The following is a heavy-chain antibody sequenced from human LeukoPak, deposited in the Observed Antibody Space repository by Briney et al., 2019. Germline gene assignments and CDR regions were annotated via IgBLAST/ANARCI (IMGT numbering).Heavy chain of an antibody. CDR1: GFTFSSYA. J-gene: IGHJ3*02. D-gene: IGHD6-25*01. CDR2: ISGSGGST. Sequence: GGSLRLSCAASGFTFSSYAMSWVRQAPGKGLEWVSAISGSGGSTYYADSVKGRFTISRDNSKNTLYLQMNSLRAEDTAVYYCAKHSPRIAASSAAFDIWGQGTMVTVFS. V-gene: IGHV3-23*01. CDR3: AKHSPRIAASSAAFDI.